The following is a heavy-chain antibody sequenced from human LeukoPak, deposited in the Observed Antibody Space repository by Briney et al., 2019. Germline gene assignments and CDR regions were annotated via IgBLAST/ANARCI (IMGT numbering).Heavy chain of an antibody. CDR3: ASLNGDFDY. Sequence: PGGSLRLSCAASGFTFSSYEMNWVRQAPGKGLEWVSYISSSGSTIYYADSVKGRFTISRDNAKGSLYLQMNSLRAEDTAVYYCASLNGDFDYWGQGTLVTVSS. V-gene: IGHV3-48*03. J-gene: IGHJ4*02. CDR1: GFTFSSYE. CDR2: ISSSGSTI.